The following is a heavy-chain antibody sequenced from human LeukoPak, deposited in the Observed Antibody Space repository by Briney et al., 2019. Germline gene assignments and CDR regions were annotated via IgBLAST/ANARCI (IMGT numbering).Heavy chain of an antibody. CDR2: MNPISANT. Sequence: GASVKVSCKASGYTFMTYDINWVRQAPGQGLEWMGWMNPISANTGYSPKFQGRVTITRNTSINTAYMELSSLRSEDTAIYYCARGVYSGDYYFDYWGQGTLVTVSS. D-gene: IGHD1-26*01. J-gene: IGHJ4*02. V-gene: IGHV1-8*03. CDR3: ARGVYSGDYYFDY. CDR1: GYTFMTYD.